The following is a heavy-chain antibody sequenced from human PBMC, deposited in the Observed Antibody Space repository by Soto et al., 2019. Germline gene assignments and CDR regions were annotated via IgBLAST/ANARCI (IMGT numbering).Heavy chain of an antibody. J-gene: IGHJ6*01. V-gene: IGHV3-13*05. CDR3: ARAGRDVYGLDV. Sequence: EVQLVESGGGLVQPGGSLRLSCEASGFTFRNYDMHWVRQGTGKGLEWVSGISAAGDPDYADSVEGRFTISRENAQNSFFLQMNSLRVAGTAVYYCARAGRDVYGLDVWGQGTRVIVSS. CDR1: GFTFRNYD. CDR2: ISAAGDP.